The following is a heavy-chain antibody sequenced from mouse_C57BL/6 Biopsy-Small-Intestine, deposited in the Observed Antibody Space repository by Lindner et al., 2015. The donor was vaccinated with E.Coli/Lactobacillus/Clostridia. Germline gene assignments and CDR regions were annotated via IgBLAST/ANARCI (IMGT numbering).Heavy chain of an antibody. Sequence: VQLQESGAELMKPGASVKLSCKATGYTFTGYWIEWVKQRPGHGLEWIGEILPGSGSTTYNETFKGKATFTADTSSNTAYMQLSSLTTEDSAIYYCARGGYYGSSYYAMDYWGQGTSVTVPS. V-gene: IGHV1-9*01. CDR1: GYTFTGYW. D-gene: IGHD1-1*01. J-gene: IGHJ4*01. CDR2: ILPGSGST. CDR3: ARGGYYGSSYYAMDY.